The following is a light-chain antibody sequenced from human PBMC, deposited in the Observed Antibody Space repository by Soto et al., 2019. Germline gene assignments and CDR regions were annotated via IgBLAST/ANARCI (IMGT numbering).Light chain of an antibody. V-gene: IGKV1-39*01. CDR1: QTISTY. CDR3: QKSSSIPYT. Sequence: DIQMTQSPSSLSASVGDRVTITCRASQTISTYLNWSQQNPGKAPKLLIYAASNLQNGVPSRFSGSGSGTDFTLTISSLQPEDFATYYCQKSSSIPYTFGQGTKLEIK. J-gene: IGKJ2*01. CDR2: AAS.